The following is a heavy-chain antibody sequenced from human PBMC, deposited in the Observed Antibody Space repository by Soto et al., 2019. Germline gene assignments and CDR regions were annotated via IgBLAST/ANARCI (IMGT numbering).Heavy chain of an antibody. J-gene: IGHJ3*02. D-gene: IGHD2-15*01. CDR2: ISYDGSNK. Sequence: GGSLRLSCAASGFTFSSYGMHWVRQAPGKGLEWVAVISYDGSNKYYADSVKGRFTISRDNSKNTLYLQMNSLRAEDTAVYYCAKDSSPRVAGPDAFDIWGQGTMVTVSS. CDR1: GFTFSSYG. V-gene: IGHV3-30*18. CDR3: AKDSSPRVAGPDAFDI.